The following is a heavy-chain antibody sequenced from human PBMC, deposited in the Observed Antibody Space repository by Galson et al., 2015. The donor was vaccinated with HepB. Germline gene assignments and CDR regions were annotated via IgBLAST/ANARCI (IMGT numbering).Heavy chain of an antibody. CDR2: ISSSSGY. CDR3: AGGLGIEDWYFDL. D-gene: IGHD3/OR15-3a*01. CDR1: GFTFRNHA. J-gene: IGHJ2*01. V-gene: IGHV3-21*01. Sequence: SCAVSGFTFRNHAMNWVRQAPGKGLEWVSSISSSSGYYADSVKGRFTISRDNAKYSLYLQMNSLRAEDTAVYYCAGGLGIEDWYFDLWGRGTLVTVSS.